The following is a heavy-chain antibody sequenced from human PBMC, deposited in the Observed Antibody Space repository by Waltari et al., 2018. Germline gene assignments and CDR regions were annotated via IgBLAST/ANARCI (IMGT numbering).Heavy chain of an antibody. CDR2: MNPNSGNT. CDR3: ARAAAPGKGAHWFDP. D-gene: IGHD6-13*01. CDR1: GYTFTNYA. Sequence: QVQLVQSGAEVKQPGASLKVPCKTSGYTFTNYAINWLRQGPGQRIEWMGWMNPNSGNTGFAQDFQDRLIMTANNAITTAYMELTGLTSGDTAVYYCARAAAPGKGAHWFDPWGQGTLVTVSS. V-gene: IGHV1-8*01. J-gene: IGHJ5*02.